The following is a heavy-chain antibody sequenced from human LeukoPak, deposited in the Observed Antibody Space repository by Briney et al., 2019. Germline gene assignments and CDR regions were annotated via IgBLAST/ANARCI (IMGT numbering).Heavy chain of an antibody. CDR1: GFTFNNYW. CDR3: VVWGEDRSGHRFDF. J-gene: IGHJ4*02. D-gene: IGHD3-22*01. Sequence: GGSLRLSCAASGFTFNNYWMHWVRQAPGEGLEWVSRINIDGRSTNYADSVKGRFTTSRDNAKNTLYLQMNGLRVEDTAVYYCVVWGEDRSGHRFDFWGQGTLATVSS. V-gene: IGHV3-74*01. CDR2: INIDGRST.